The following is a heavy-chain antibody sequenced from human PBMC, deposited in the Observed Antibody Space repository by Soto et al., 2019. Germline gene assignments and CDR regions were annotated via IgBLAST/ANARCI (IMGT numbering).Heavy chain of an antibody. CDR1: GFTFSSYG. J-gene: IGHJ6*02. Sequence: QVQLVESGGGVVQPGRSLRLSCAASGFTFSSYGMHWVRQAPGKGLEWVAVISYDGSNKYYADSVKGRITISRDNSKNTLFLQMSSLRAEDTAVYYCARDRGEVEWLSLYYYYYGMDVWGQGTTVTVSS. CDR2: ISYDGSNK. CDR3: ARDRGEVEWLSLYYYYYGMDV. V-gene: IGHV3-30*03. D-gene: IGHD3-3*01.